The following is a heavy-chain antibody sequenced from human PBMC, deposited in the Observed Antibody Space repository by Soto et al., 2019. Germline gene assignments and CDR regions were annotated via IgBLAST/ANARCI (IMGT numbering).Heavy chain of an antibody. CDR2: ISWNSGSI. Sequence: GGSLRLSCAASGFTFDDYAMHWVRQAPGKGLEWVSGISWNSGSIGYADSVKGRFTISRDNAKNSLYMQMNSLRAEDTALYYCAKDIAVFGIAARSGAFDIWGQGTMVTVSS. D-gene: IGHD6-6*01. J-gene: IGHJ3*02. CDR3: AKDIAVFGIAARSGAFDI. V-gene: IGHV3-9*01. CDR1: GFTFDDYA.